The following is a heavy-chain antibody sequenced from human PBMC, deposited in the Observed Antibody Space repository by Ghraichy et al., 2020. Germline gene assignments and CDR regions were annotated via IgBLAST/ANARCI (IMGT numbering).Heavy chain of an antibody. Sequence: GGSLRLSCAASGFTVSSNYMSWVRQAPGKGLEWVSVIYSGGSTYYADSVKGRFTISRDNSKNTLYLQMNSLRAEDTAVYYCAGFQITMKDAFDIWGQGTMVTVSS. D-gene: IGHD3-22*01. CDR1: GFTVSSNY. J-gene: IGHJ3*02. CDR3: AGFQITMKDAFDI. CDR2: IYSGGST. V-gene: IGHV3-53*01.